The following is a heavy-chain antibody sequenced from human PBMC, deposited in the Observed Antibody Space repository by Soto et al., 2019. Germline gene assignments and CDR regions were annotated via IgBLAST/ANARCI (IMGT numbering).Heavy chain of an antibody. D-gene: IGHD1-26*01. CDR2: ISGSGGST. J-gene: IGHJ4*02. Sequence: GGSLRLSCAASGFTFSSYAMSWVRQAPGKGLEWVSAISGSGGSTYYADSVKGRVTISRDNAKNTLYLQMNSLRAEDKAVYFCAKERGWIGRDTTGVYWGQGTLVTVSS. CDR1: GFTFSSYA. CDR3: AKERGWIGRDTTGVY. V-gene: IGHV3-23*01.